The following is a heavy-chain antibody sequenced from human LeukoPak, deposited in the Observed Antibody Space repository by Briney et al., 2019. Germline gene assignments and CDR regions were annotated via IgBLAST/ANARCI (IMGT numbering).Heavy chain of an antibody. J-gene: IGHJ2*01. CDR2: ISSRSSYI. CDR1: GFTLSSHS. Sequence: GGSLRLSCAASGFTLSSHSMNWVRQAPGKGLEWVSSISSRSSYIYYADSVKGRFTISRDNAKNSLYLQMNSLRAEDTAVYYCARDTSYGSGRRLGYVDLWGRGTLATVSS. D-gene: IGHD3-10*01. CDR3: ARDTSYGSGRRLGYVDL. V-gene: IGHV3-21*01.